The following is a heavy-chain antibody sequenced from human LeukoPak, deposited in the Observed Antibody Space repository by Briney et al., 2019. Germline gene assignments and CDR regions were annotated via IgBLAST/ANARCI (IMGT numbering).Heavy chain of an antibody. CDR1: GFTFSSYA. J-gene: IGHJ3*02. CDR3: AKREELPRAFDI. V-gene: IGHV3-23*01. CDR2: ISGSGGST. Sequence: AGGSLRLSCAASGFTFSSYAMSWVRQAPGKGLEWVSAISGSGGSTYYADSVKGRFTISRDNSKNTLYLQMNSLRAEDTAVYYCAKREELPRAFDIWGQGTMVTVSS. D-gene: IGHD2-15*01.